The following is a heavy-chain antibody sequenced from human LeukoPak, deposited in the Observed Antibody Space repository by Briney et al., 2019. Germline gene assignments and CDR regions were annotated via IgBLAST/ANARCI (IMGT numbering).Heavy chain of an antibody. CDR3: ARHSRSGYNYGPFDY. D-gene: IGHD5-18*01. Sequence: KPSETLSLTCTVSGGSISSYCWSWIRQPPGKGLEWIGYTYYSGGTDYNPSLMGRVMISVDTSKNQFSLKLNSVTTSETAVYYCARHSRSGYNYGPFDYWGQGTLVTVSS. J-gene: IGHJ4*02. CDR1: GGSISSYC. V-gene: IGHV4-59*08. CDR2: TYYSGGT.